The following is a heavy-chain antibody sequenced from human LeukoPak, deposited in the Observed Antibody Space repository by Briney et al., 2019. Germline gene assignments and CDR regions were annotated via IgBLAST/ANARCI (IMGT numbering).Heavy chain of an antibody. CDR1: GYTFTSYA. D-gene: IGHD3-10*01. CDR2: INTNTGNP. Sequence: GASVKVSCKASGYTFTSYAMNWVRQAPGQGLEWMGWINTNTGNPTYAQGFTGRFVFSLDTSVSTAYLQISSLKAEDTAVYYCARDLLLLWFGEFGGFDPWGQGTLVTVSS. J-gene: IGHJ5*02. CDR3: ARDLLLLWFGEFGGFDP. V-gene: IGHV7-4-1*02.